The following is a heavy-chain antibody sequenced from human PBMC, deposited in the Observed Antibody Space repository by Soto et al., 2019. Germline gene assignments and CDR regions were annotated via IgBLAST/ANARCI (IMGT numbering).Heavy chain of an antibody. CDR1: GGSFSGYY. V-gene: IGHV4-34*01. CDR2: INHSGST. J-gene: IGHJ4*02. D-gene: IGHD3-3*01. Sequence: QVQLQQWGAGLLKPSETLSLTCAVYGGSFSGYYWSWIRQPPGKGLEWIGEINHSGSTNYNPSLKERVTISVDPSKNQFSLKLSSVTAAGTAVYYFARGVRDGRFLEWLPRPPRFDYWGQGTLVTVSS. CDR3: ARGVRDGRFLEWLPRPPRFDY.